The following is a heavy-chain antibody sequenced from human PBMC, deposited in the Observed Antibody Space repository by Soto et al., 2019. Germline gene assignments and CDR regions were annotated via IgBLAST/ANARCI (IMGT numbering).Heavy chain of an antibody. CDR2: IYYSGST. D-gene: IGHD5-18*01. Sequence: SETLSLTCTVSGGSISSSSYYWGWIRQPPWKGLEWIGSIYYSGSTYYNPSLKSRVTISVDTSKNQFSLKLSSVTAADTAVYYCARHTPYGYSYATYYFDYWGQGTLVTVSS. CDR3: ARHTPYGYSYATYYFDY. CDR1: GGSISSSSYY. V-gene: IGHV4-39*01. J-gene: IGHJ4*02.